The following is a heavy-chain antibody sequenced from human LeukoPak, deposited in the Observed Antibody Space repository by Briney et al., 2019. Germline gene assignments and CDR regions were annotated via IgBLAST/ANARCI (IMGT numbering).Heavy chain of an antibody. D-gene: IGHD2-21*01. CDR1: GGSFSGYY. J-gene: IGHJ6*03. CDR3: VRCGDYYYMDV. Sequence: SETLSLTCAVYGGSFSGYYWRWLRQPPGKGLEWIGEINHSGSTNYNPSLKIRVTISVYTSKNQCSLKLSSGTAADTAVYYCVRCGDYYYMDVWGKGTTVTVSS. V-gene: IGHV4-34*01. CDR2: INHSGST.